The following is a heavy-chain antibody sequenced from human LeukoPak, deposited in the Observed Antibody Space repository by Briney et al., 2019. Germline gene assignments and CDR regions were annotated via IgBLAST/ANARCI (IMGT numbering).Heavy chain of an antibody. V-gene: IGHV3-72*01. J-gene: IGHJ3*02. CDR3: ARDGAEGDNSAFDI. CDR2: TRDRRRGYAT. CDR1: GVTLSDHH. Sequence: QPGGSLRLSCAASGVTLSDHHMDWFRPAPGKGLEWVGRTRDRRRGYATEYAASVKGRFTISRDDSKTLVYLQMNSLKTEDTAVYFCARDGAEGDNSAFDIWGQGTVVTVSS. D-gene: IGHD3-22*01.